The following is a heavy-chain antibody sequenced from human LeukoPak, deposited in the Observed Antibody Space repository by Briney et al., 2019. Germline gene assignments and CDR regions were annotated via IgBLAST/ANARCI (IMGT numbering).Heavy chain of an antibody. CDR3: ARDAVLRFLEWHDYYGMDV. J-gene: IGHJ6*02. CDR1: GYTLTQLS. CDR2: FDPEDGET. D-gene: IGHD3-3*01. V-gene: IGHV1-24*01. Sequence: ASVKVSCKVSGYTLTQLSMHWVRQAPGKGLEWMGGFDPEDGETIYAQKFQGRVTMTEDTSTDTAYMELSSLRSEDTAVYYCARDAVLRFLEWHDYYGMDVWGQGTTVTVSS.